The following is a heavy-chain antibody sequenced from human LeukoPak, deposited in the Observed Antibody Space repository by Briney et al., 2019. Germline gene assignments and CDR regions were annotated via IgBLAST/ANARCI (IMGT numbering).Heavy chain of an antibody. Sequence: ASVKVSCKASGYTFTSYGISWVRQAPGQGLEWMGWISAYNGNTNYAQKFQGRVTMTTDTSTSTASMELRSLRSDDTAMYYCARGGYSSTLYGRYQHWGQGTLVTVSP. CDR2: ISAYNGNT. CDR1: GYTFTSYG. CDR3: ARGGYSSTLYGRYQH. D-gene: IGHD6-13*01. J-gene: IGHJ1*01. V-gene: IGHV1-18*01.